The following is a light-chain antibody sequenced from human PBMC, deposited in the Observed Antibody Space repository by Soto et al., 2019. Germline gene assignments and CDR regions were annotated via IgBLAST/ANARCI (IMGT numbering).Light chain of an antibody. V-gene: IGKV3-11*01. CDR2: DAS. CDR3: QRRSNWPPLT. Sequence: EIVLTQSPATLSLSPGERATLSCRASQSVSSYLAWYQQKPGQAPRLLIYDASNRATGIPARFSGCGSGTDFTLTISSLEPEDFVVYYCQRRSNWPPLTFGGGTKVEIK. CDR1: QSVSSY. J-gene: IGKJ4*01.